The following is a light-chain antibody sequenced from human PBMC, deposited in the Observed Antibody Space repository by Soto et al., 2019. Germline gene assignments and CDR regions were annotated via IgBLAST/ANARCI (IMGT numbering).Light chain of an antibody. CDR3: QQYYSTLYT. J-gene: IGKJ2*01. V-gene: IGKV4-1*01. CDR2: WAS. CDR1: QSVLYSSNNKNY. Sequence: DIVMTQSPDSLAVSLGERATINCKSSQSVLYSSNNKNYLAWYQQKPGQPPKLLIYWASTRESGVPDRFSGSGFGTYFTLTISSLQAEDVALYYCQQYYSTLYTFGQGTKLEIK.